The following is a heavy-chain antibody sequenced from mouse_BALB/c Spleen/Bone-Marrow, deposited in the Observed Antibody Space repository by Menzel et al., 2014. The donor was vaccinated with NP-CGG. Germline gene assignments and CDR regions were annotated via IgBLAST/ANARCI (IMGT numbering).Heavy chain of an antibody. CDR2: IDPANEHT. Sequence: EVQLQHSGAELVKPGASVKLSCTASGFNIKDTYIHWVKQRPEQGLEWIGRIDPANEHTKYDPNFQGKATITADTSSNTAYLQLSSLTSEDTAAYYCASLTGTFDYWGQGSTLTVSS. D-gene: IGHD4-1*01. V-gene: IGHV14-3*02. CDR3: ASLTGTFDY. CDR1: GFNIKDTY. J-gene: IGHJ2*01.